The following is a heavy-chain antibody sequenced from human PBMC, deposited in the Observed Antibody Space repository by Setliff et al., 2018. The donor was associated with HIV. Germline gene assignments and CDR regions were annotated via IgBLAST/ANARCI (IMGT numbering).Heavy chain of an antibody. CDR1: GGSISETY. V-gene: IGHV4-59*12. CDR3: ARGGSYDTFDY. Sequence: SETLSLTCSVSGGSISETYWSWIRQSPGKGLEWIGYVYYRGSTNYNPALRSRVTFSIDTSKKQFSLKLASVTAADTAVYYCARGGSYDTFDYWGQGTLVTVSS. CDR2: VYYRGST. J-gene: IGHJ4*02. D-gene: IGHD3-22*01.